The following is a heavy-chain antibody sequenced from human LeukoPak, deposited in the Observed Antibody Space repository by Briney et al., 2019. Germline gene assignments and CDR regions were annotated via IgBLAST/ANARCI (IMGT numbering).Heavy chain of an antibody. Sequence: SETLSLTCTVSGGSISSYYWSWIRQPAGKGLEWIGRIYTSGSTNYNPSLKIRVTLSVDTSKNQFSLKLSSGTAADTAVYYCARDSDTAMGLVFDYWGQGTLVTVSS. D-gene: IGHD5-18*01. CDR1: GGSISSYY. J-gene: IGHJ4*02. CDR2: IYTSGST. V-gene: IGHV4-4*07. CDR3: ARDSDTAMGLVFDY.